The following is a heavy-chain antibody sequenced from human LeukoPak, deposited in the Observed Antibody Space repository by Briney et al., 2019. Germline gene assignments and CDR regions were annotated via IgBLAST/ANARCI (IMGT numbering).Heavy chain of an antibody. CDR2: IVGNGGGI. Sequence: GGSLRLSCAASGFTFSTYALNWVRQAPGKGLEWVSVIVGNGGGIHYADSVKGRFTISRDNAKNTLYLQMNSLRAEDSAVYYCAKDRIPDGKYSIDFWGQGTPVTVSS. D-gene: IGHD2/OR15-2a*01. CDR1: GFTFSTYA. V-gene: IGHV3-23*01. J-gene: IGHJ4*02. CDR3: AKDRIPDGKYSIDF.